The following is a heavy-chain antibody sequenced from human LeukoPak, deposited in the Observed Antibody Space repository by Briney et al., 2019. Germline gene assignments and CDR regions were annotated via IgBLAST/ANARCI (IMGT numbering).Heavy chain of an antibody. Sequence: PGGSLRLSCSASGFTLSTYWMSWVRQAPGKGLEWAANIKQDGSEKYYVDSVKGRFTISRDNAKNSLYLQMNSLRDEDTAVYYCASRHSSDYNSFAYWGQGTLVTVSS. D-gene: IGHD3-22*01. CDR1: GFTLSTYW. V-gene: IGHV3-7*01. CDR2: IKQDGSEK. CDR3: ASRHSSDYNSFAY. J-gene: IGHJ4*02.